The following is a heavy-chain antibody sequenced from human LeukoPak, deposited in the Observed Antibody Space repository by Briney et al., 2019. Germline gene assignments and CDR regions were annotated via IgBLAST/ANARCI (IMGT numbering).Heavy chain of an antibody. Sequence: PGGSLRLSCAACGFSFTNYGMSWVRQAPGKGLEWVSFISASGSSTHYADSVKGRFTISRDNSKNTVHLQINSLRAEDTATYYCAKGAQYDFWSGYTIEYFDVWGQGTLVSVSS. V-gene: IGHV3-23*01. CDR3: AKGAQYDFWSGYTIEYFDV. CDR2: ISASGSST. CDR1: GFSFTNYG. J-gene: IGHJ4*02. D-gene: IGHD3-3*01.